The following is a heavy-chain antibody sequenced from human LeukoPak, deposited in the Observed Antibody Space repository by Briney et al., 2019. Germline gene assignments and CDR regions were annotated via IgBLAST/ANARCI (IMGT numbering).Heavy chain of an antibody. CDR1: GGSFSGYY. CDR2: INHSGNT. D-gene: IGHD6-13*01. CDR3: ASDRGSGSWYGRDY. V-gene: IGHV4-34*01. J-gene: IGHJ4*02. Sequence: SETLSLTCAVYGGSFSGYYWSWIRQPPGKGLEWIGEINHSGNTNYNPSLKSRVTISVDTSKNQFSLKLSPVTAADTAVYYCASDRGSGSWYGRDYWGQGTLVTVPS.